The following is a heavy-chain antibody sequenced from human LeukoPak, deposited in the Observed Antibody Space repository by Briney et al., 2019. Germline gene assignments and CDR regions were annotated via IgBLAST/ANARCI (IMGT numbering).Heavy chain of an antibody. Sequence: GRSLRLSCAASGFTFSSYAMHWVRQAPGKGLEWVAVISYDGSNKYYADSVKGRFTISRDNSKNTLYLQMNSLRAEDTAVYYCARKMYGEMATIFGNDYWGQGTLVTVSS. CDR3: ARKMYGEMATIFGNDY. CDR2: ISYDGSNK. J-gene: IGHJ4*02. V-gene: IGHV3-30*04. D-gene: IGHD5-24*01. CDR1: GFTFSSYA.